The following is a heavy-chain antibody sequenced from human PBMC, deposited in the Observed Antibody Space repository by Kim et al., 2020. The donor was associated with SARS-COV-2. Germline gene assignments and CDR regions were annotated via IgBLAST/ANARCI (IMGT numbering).Heavy chain of an antibody. V-gene: IGHV3-53*04. CDR1: GFTVSSNY. CDR3: ARTRLGYCSSTSCQNWYFDL. J-gene: IGHJ2*01. CDR2: IYSGGST. D-gene: IGHD2-2*01. Sequence: GGSLRLSCAASGFTVSSNYMSWVRQAPGKGLEWVSVIYSGGSTYYADSVKGRFTISRHNSKNTLYLQMNSLRAEDTAVYYCARTRLGYCSSTSCQNWYFDLWGRGTLVTVSS.